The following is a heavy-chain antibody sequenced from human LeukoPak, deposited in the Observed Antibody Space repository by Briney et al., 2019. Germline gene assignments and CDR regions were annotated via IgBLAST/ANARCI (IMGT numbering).Heavy chain of an antibody. J-gene: IGHJ6*03. V-gene: IGHV4-4*07. CDR3: ARDRGRTPFGAYYYMDV. CDR1: GGSISSYY. D-gene: IGHD3-3*01. Sequence: SETLSLTCTVSGGSISSYYWSWIRQPAGKGLEWIGRIYTSGSTNYNPSLKSRVTMSVDTPKNQFSLKLSSVTAADTAVYYCARDRGRTPFGAYYYMDVWGKGTTVTVSS. CDR2: IYTSGST.